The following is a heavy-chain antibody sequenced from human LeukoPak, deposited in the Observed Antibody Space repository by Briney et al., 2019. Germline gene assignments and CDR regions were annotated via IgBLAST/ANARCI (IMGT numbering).Heavy chain of an antibody. V-gene: IGHV1-69*05. CDR2: IIPIFGTA. CDR3: AIVLVVAAKGYFEY. J-gene: IGHJ4*02. Sequence: GASVKASCKASGYTFTSYDISWVRQAPGQGLDWMGGIIPIFGTANYAQKFQGRVTITTDQSTSTAYMELSSLRSEDTAVYYCAIVLVVAAKGYFEYWGQGTLVTVSS. D-gene: IGHD2-15*01. CDR1: GYTFTSYD.